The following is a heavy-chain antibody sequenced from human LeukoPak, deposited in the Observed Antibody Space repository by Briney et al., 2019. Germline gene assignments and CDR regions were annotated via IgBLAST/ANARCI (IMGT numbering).Heavy chain of an antibody. CDR2: ISGSGGST. CDR3: AKRTGVTELHFDH. Sequence: GGSLRLSCAASGFTFSSYSMNWVRQAPGKGLEWVSAISGSGGSTYYADSVKGRFTISRDNSKNTLYLQMNSLRAEDTAVYYCAKRTGVTELHFDHWGQGTLVTVSS. CDR1: GFTFSSYS. D-gene: IGHD1-7*01. J-gene: IGHJ4*02. V-gene: IGHV3-23*01.